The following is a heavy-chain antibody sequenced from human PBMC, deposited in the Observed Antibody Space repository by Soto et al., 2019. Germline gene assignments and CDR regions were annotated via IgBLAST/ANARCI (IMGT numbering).Heavy chain of an antibody. CDR2: IKSKTDGGTT. CDR3: TTDHPAFTINWFDP. J-gene: IGHJ5*02. V-gene: IGHV3-15*01. D-gene: IGHD2-2*01. Sequence: EVQLVESGGGLVKPGGSLRLSCAASGFTFSNAWMSWVRQAPGKGLEWVGRIKSKTDGGTTDYAAPVKGRFTISRDDSKHTLDLQINSRKTEDTAVYYCTTDHPAFTINWFDPWGQGTLVTVSS. CDR1: GFTFSNAW.